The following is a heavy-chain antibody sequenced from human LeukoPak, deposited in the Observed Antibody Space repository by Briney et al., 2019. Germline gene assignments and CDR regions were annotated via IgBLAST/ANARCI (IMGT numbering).Heavy chain of an antibody. CDR1: GGTFSSYA. CDR3: ARKWSSRDWFDP. V-gene: IGHV1-69*04. J-gene: IGHJ5*02. Sequence: SVKVSCKASGGTFSSYAISWVRQAPGQGLEWMGIINPKGDITTYAQRFQGRVTMTSDTSTATVYMELSGLRSEDTAIYYCARKWSSRDWFDPWGQGTLLTVSS. D-gene: IGHD2-8*01. CDR2: INPKGDIT.